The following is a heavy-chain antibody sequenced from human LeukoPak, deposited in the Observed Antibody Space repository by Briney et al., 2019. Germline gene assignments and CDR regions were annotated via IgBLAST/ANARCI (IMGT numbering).Heavy chain of an antibody. CDR1: GGSFSGYY. J-gene: IGHJ5*02. D-gene: IGHD1-26*01. CDR2: INHSGST. V-gene: IGHV4-34*01. CDR3: ARGGRYNWFDP. Sequence: SETLSLTCAVYGGSFSGYYWSWIRQPPGKGLEWIGEINHSGSTNYNPSLKSRVTISVDTSKNQFSLKLSSLTAADTAVYYCARGGRYNWFDPWGQGTLVTVSS.